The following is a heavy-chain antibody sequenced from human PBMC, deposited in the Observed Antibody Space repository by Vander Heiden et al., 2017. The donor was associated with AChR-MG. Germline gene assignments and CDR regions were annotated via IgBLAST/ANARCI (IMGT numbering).Heavy chain of an antibody. V-gene: IGHV1-69*04. CDR2: IIPILGIA. Sequence: QVQLVPSGAEVKKPGSSVKVSCKASGGTFSSYAISWVRQAPGQGLEWMGRIIPILGIANYAQKFQGRVTITADKSTSTAYMELSSLRSEDTAVYYCARSGSGSYYNGFDPWGQGTLVTVSS. D-gene: IGHD3-10*01. J-gene: IGHJ5*02. CDR1: GGTFSSYA. CDR3: ARSGSGSYYNGFDP.